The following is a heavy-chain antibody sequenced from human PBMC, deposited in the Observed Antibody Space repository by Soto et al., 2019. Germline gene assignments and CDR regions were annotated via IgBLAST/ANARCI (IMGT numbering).Heavy chain of an antibody. D-gene: IGHD6-19*01. Sequence: QVQLQESGPGLVKPSQTLSLTCTVSGGSISSGDYYWMWIRQPPGKGLEWIGYIYYSGSTYYNPSLKSRVTISVDTSKNQFSLKLSSVTVADTAVYYCARALAVAIIRFDYWGQGTLVTVSS. V-gene: IGHV4-30-4*01. CDR2: IYYSGST. CDR1: GGSISSGDYY. J-gene: IGHJ4*02. CDR3: ARALAVAIIRFDY.